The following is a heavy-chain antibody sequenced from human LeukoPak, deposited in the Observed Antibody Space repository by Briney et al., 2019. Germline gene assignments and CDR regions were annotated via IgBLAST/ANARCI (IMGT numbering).Heavy chain of an antibody. V-gene: IGHV3-13*01. CDR1: GFTFSAYD. CDR3: ARVLRDSGGWYHFDY. Sequence: GGSLRPSCPASGFTFSAYDIHWVRQASGKGLEWVSGITNVGDTHYPDSVKGRFTISRENAKNSLYLQLNNLRAGDTAVYYCARVLRDSGGWYHFDYWGQGTLVTVSS. CDR2: ITNVGDT. D-gene: IGHD6-19*01. J-gene: IGHJ4*02.